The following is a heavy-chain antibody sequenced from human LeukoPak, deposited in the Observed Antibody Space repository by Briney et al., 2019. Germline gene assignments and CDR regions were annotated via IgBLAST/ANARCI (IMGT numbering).Heavy chain of an antibody. V-gene: IGHV4-59*01. CDR1: GGSISSYY. CDR3: AREEVERGGSYYYYYGMDV. Sequence: PSETLSLTCTVSGGSISSYYWNWIRQPPGKGLEWIGYIYYSGGTNYNPSLSSRVTISVDTSKNQFSLKLSSVTAADTAVYYCAREEVERGGSYYYYYGMDVWGQGTTVTVSS. D-gene: IGHD1-1*01. J-gene: IGHJ6*02. CDR2: IYYSGGT.